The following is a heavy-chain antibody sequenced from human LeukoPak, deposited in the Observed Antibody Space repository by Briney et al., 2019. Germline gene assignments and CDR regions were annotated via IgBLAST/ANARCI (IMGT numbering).Heavy chain of an antibody. J-gene: IGHJ6*02. CDR1: GFTFSSYG. CDR2: IRYDGSNK. CDR3: AKETNLVEPLTYYYYYGMDV. V-gene: IGHV3-30*02. Sequence: GGSLRLSCAASGFTFSSYGMHWVRQAPGKGLEWVAFIRYDGSNKYYADSVKGRFTISRDNSKNTLYLQMNSLRAEDTAVYYCAKETNLVEPLTYYYYYGMDVWGQGTTVTVSS. D-gene: IGHD1-26*01.